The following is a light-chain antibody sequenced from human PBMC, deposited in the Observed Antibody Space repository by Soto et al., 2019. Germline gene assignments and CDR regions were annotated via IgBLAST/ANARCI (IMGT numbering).Light chain of an antibody. V-gene: IGKV2-30*01. CDR2: RVS. CDR1: QSLAYSDGNSN. Sequence: DVVMTQSPLSLPVALGQPASISCRSSQSLAYSDGNSNLNWFLQRPGQSPRSLIYRVSNRDSGVPDRFSGSGSGTDFTLKISRVEAEDVGVYYCMQGTHWPPTFGQGTKVEIK. CDR3: MQGTHWPPT. J-gene: IGKJ1*01.